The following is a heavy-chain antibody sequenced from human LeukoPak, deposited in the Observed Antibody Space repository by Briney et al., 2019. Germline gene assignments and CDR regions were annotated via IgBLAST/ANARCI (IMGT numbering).Heavy chain of an antibody. D-gene: IGHD5-24*01. CDR1: GGTFSSYA. CDR2: IIPIFGTA. V-gene: IGHV1-69*13. Sequence: SVKVSCKASGGTFSSYAISWVRQAPGQGLEWMGGIIPIFGTANYAQKFQGRVTITADESTSTAYMELSSLRSEDTVVYYCARVSGYNYRGYFDYWGQGTLVTVSS. J-gene: IGHJ4*02. CDR3: ARVSGYNYRGYFDY.